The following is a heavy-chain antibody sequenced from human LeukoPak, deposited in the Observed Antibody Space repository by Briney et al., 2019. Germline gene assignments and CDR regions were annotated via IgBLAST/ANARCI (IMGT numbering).Heavy chain of an antibody. J-gene: IGHJ4*02. CDR1: GFTFDDYA. V-gene: IGHV3-9*01. D-gene: IGHD1-20*01. CDR2: ISWNSGSI. Sequence: PGGCLRLSCAASGFTFDDYAMHWVRQAPGKGLEWVSGISWNSGSIGYADSVKGRFTISRDNAKNSLYLQMNSLRAEDTALYYCAKDSGYNWNYFDYWGQGTLVTVSS. CDR3: AKDSGYNWNYFDY.